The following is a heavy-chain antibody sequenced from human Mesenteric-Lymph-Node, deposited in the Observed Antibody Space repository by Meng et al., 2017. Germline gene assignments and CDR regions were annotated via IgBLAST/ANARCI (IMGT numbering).Heavy chain of an antibody. CDR2: IDHRGNT. D-gene: IGHD3-10*01. Sequence: QVPLQQWGAGLLKPSETLSRSCAVYGGSFRDYYWTWIRHPPGKGLEWIGEIDHRGNTKYNPSLKSRVTISLDTSKKQFSLKVSSVTAADSAVYYCARRGPSGNFSPWSQGALVTVSS. CDR1: GGSFRDYY. J-gene: IGHJ5*02. V-gene: IGHV4-34*01. CDR3: ARRGPSGNFSP.